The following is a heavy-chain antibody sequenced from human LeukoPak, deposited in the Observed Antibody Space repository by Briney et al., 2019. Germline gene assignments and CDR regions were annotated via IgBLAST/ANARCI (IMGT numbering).Heavy chain of an antibody. CDR1: GFTFSSYG. CDR3: AKEPKYCSSTSCESNDWFDP. CDR2: IRYDGSNK. Sequence: PGGSLRLSCAASGFTFSSYGMHWVRQAPGKGLEWVAFIRYDGSNKYYADSVKGRFTISRDNSKNTLYLQMNSLRAEDTAVYYCAKEPKYCSSTSCESNDWFDPWGQGTLVTVSS. J-gene: IGHJ5*02. D-gene: IGHD2-2*01. V-gene: IGHV3-30*02.